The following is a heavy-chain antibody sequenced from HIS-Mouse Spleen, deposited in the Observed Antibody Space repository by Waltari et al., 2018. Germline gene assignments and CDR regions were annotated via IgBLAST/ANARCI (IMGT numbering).Heavy chain of an antibody. J-gene: IGHJ4*02. Sequence: QVQLVQSGAEVKKPGASVKVSCKASGDTFTGYYMHWVRQAPGQGLEWMGWINPNSSGKNYAQKFQGRLTISRDTSKNQVVLTMTNMDPLDTATYYCARIAEGYTSGWYAFDYWGQGTLVTVSS. V-gene: IGHV1-2*02. CDR1: GDTFTGYY. CDR2: INPNSSGK. D-gene: IGHD6-19*01. CDR3: ARIAEGYTSGWYAFDY.